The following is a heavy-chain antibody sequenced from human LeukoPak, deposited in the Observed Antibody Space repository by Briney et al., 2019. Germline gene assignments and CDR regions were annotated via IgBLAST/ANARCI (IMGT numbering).Heavy chain of an antibody. CDR2: INHSGST. CDR1: GGSFSGYY. CDR3: ARGARAGMVRGVKSPKDY. J-gene: IGHJ4*02. Sequence: PSETLSLTCAVYGGSFSGYYWSWIRQPPGKGLEWIGEINHSGSTNYNPSLKSRVTISVDTSKNQFSLKLSSVTAADTAVYYCARGARAGMVRGVKSPKDYWGQGTLVTVSS. D-gene: IGHD3-10*01. V-gene: IGHV4-34*01.